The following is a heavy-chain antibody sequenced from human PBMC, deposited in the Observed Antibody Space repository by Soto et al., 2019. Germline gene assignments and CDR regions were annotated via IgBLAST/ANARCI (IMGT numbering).Heavy chain of an antibody. CDR3: ARDQPGYSYGYGLGY. D-gene: IGHD5-18*01. CDR1: GFTFSSYS. J-gene: IGHJ4*02. V-gene: IGHV3-21*03. CDR2: ISSSSSYI. Sequence: EVQLVESGGGLVKPGGSLRLSCAASGFTFSSYSMNWVRQAPGKGLEWVSSISSSSSYIYYADSVKGRSTISRDNAKNSLYLQMNSLRAEDTAVYYCARDQPGYSYGYGLGYWDQGTLVTVSS.